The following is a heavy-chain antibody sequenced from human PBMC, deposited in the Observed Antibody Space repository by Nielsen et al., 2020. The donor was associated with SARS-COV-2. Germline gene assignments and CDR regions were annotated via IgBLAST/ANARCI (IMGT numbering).Heavy chain of an antibody. CDR1: GYTFTNSY. V-gene: IGHV1-46*01. Sequence: ASVKVSCKASGYTFTNSYLHWVRQAPGQGLEWMGIINPSDGSTRYAQKFKGRVTMSRDTSASTVYLALTSLKSEDTAVYYCATPITVDYFDYWGQGTLVTVSS. CDR2: INPSDGST. CDR3: ATPITVDYFDY. J-gene: IGHJ4*02.